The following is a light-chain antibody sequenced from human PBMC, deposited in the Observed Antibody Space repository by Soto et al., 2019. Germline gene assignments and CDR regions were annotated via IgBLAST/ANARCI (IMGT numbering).Light chain of an antibody. J-gene: IGLJ1*01. Sequence: QPALTQPASVSGSPGQSITLSCTGTSSDVGGSNYVSWYQQHPGKAPKLLIYEVSKRPAGISNRFSGSKSGNTASLTISGLQAEDEADYYCNSYTYSNTEVFGTGTKVTVL. CDR1: SSDVGGSNY. CDR2: EVS. CDR3: NSYTYSNTEV. V-gene: IGLV2-14*01.